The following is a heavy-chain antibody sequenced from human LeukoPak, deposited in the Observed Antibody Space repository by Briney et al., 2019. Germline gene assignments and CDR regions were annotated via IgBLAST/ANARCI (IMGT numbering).Heavy chain of an antibody. V-gene: IGHV3-74*01. CDR2: IKYDASSA. CDR1: GFTLSSHW. D-gene: IGHD1-26*01. CDR3: ARGGTYAYYPEY. J-gene: IGHJ4*02. Sequence: GGSLRLSCADSGFTLSSHWMHWVRQAPGKGLVWVSRIKYDASSASYADSVKGRFTISRDNAKNTLYLQMNSLRAEDTAVYYCARGGTYAYYPEYWGQGTLVTV.